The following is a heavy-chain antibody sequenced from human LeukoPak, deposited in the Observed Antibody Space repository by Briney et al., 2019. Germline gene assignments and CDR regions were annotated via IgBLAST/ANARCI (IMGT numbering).Heavy chain of an antibody. D-gene: IGHD3-22*01. CDR1: GFTFGDYA. Sequence: GGSLRLSCTASGFTFGDYAMSWFRQAPGKGLEWVAVISYDGSNKYYADSVKGRFTISRDNSKNALYLQMNSLRAEDTAVYYCARDLIVVVITNWFDPWGQGTLVTVSS. V-gene: IGHV3-30-3*01. CDR3: ARDLIVVVITNWFDP. J-gene: IGHJ5*02. CDR2: ISYDGSNK.